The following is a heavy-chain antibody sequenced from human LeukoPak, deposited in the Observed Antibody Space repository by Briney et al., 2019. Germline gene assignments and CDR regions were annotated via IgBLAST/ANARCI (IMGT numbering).Heavy chain of an antibody. D-gene: IGHD6-6*01. CDR1: GFTFSSYG. CDR3: AKDKAWLVPGYYYGMDV. V-gene: IGHV3-30*18. Sequence: GGSLRLSCAASGFTFSSYGMHWVLQAPGKGLEWVAVISYDGSNKYYADSVKGRFTISRDNSKNTLYLQMNSLRAEDTAVYYCAKDKAWLVPGYYYGMDVWGQGTTVTVSS. J-gene: IGHJ6*02. CDR2: ISYDGSNK.